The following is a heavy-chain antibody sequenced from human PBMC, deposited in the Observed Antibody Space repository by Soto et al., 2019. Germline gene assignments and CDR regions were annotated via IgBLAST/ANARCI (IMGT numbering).Heavy chain of an antibody. CDR3: ARCSEAVVVNADY. CDR1: DYTFTSYG. D-gene: IGHD2-21*01. V-gene: IGHV1-18*01. J-gene: IGHJ4*02. CDR2: ISAYNGNT. Sequence: QVQLVQSGAEVKKPGASVKVSCKASDYTFTSYGISWVRQAPGQGLEWMGWISAYNGNTNDAQTLQGRVTMTTAKTTSTAYMELRSLRSDDKAVYYCARCSEAVVVNADYWGQGTLVTVSS.